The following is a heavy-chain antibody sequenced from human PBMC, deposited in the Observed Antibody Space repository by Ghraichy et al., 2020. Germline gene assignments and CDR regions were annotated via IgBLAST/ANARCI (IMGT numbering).Heavy chain of an antibody. CDR1: GASISSYY. D-gene: IGHD4-17*01. CDR3: ARVNAQMTTADY. J-gene: IGHJ4*02. V-gene: IGHV4-59*01. CDR2: ISYSGST. Sequence: SETLSLTCTVSGASISSYYCSWIRQPPGKGLEWIGYISYSGSTNYNPSLRSRVTISVDTSRNQFSLKLTSVTAADTAVYYCARVNAQMTTADYWGQGTLVTVSS.